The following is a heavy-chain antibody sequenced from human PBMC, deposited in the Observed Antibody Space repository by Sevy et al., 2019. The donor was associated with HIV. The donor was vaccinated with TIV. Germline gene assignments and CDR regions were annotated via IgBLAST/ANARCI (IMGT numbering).Heavy chain of an antibody. Sequence: GGSLRLSCAISGFTVNDKYIIWVRQAPGKGLEWVSVIFSSGSTYYADSAKGRFTISRDNFKNTVYLQMNSLRAEDTAVYYCVSLFLSYRSGWSYFDYWGQGTLVTVSS. D-gene: IGHD6-19*01. CDR2: IFSSGST. J-gene: IGHJ4*02. V-gene: IGHV3-66*02. CDR1: GFTVNDKY. CDR3: VSLFLSYRSGWSYFDY.